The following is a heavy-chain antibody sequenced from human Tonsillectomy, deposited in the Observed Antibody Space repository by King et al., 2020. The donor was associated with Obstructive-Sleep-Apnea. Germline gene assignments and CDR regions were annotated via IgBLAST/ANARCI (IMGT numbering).Heavy chain of an antibody. CDR3: AKAVVDTAMVALDY. D-gene: IGHD5-18*01. V-gene: IGHV3-43*01. Sequence: VQLVESGGVVVQPGGSLRLSCAASGFTFDDYTMHWVRQAPGKGLEWVSLISWDGGSTYFADSVKGRFTISRDNSKNSLYLQMNSLRTEDTALYYCAKAVVDTAMVALDYWGQGTLVTVSS. CDR2: ISWDGGST. J-gene: IGHJ4*02. CDR1: GFTFDDYT.